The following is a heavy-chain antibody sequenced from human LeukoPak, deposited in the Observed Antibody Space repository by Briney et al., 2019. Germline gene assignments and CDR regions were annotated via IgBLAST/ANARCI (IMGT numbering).Heavy chain of an antibody. V-gene: IGHV4-61*02. J-gene: IGHJ4*02. CDR2: IYTSGST. CDR3: AVIAVAGRGYFYY. CDR1: GGSISSGSYY. D-gene: IGHD6-19*01. Sequence: SETLSLTCTVSGGSISSGSYYWSWIRQPAGKGLEWIGRIYTSGSTNYNPSLKSRVTISVDTSKNQFSLKLSFVTAADTAVYYCAVIAVAGRGYFYYWGQGILVTVSS.